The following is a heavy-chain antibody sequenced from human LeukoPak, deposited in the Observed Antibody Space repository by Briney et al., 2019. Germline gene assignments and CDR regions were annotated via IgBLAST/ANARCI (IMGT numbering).Heavy chain of an antibody. CDR2: IYYGGTT. D-gene: IGHD3-10*01. CDR3: ARRGGPPARNWFDS. J-gene: IGHJ5*01. V-gene: IGHV4-39*01. Sequence: PSETLSLICTVSGDSISSSSYYWGWIRQPPGKGLEWIGIIYYGGTTYYNPSLKSRVTISIDTSKNQFSLKVNSVTAADTAVYFCARRGGPPARNWFDSWGQGTLVTVSS. CDR1: GDSISSSSYY.